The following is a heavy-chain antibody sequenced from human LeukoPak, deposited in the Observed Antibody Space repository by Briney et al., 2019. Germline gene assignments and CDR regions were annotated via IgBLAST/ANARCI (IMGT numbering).Heavy chain of an antibody. Sequence: PSETLSLTCAVYGGSFSGYYWSWIRQPPGKGLEWIGEINHSGSTNYNPSLKSRVTISVDTSKNQFSLKLSSVTAADTAVYYCARGIAVAGPVYWFDPWGQGTLVTVSS. D-gene: IGHD6-19*01. CDR3: ARGIAVAGPVYWFDP. J-gene: IGHJ5*02. V-gene: IGHV4-34*01. CDR2: INHSGST. CDR1: GGSFSGYY.